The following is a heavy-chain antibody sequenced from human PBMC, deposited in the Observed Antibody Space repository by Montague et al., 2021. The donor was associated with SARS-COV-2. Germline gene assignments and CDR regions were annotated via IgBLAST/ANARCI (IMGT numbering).Heavy chain of an antibody. CDR1: GGSMISGGYY. J-gene: IGHJ6*02. D-gene: IGHD3-3*01. Sequence: TLSLTCNVSGGSMISGGYYWSWIRQPPGKGLEWIGYVYSGGTTYYNPSLKSRVTISEDMSKNQFSLRLTSVTAADTAVYYCVRDGGLRFSGGAMDVWGQGTTATVSS. CDR2: VYSGGTT. CDR3: VRDGGLRFSGGAMDV. V-gene: IGHV4-31*03.